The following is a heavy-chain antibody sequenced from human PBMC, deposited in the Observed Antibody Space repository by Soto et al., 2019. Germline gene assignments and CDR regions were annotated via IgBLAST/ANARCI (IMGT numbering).Heavy chain of an antibody. V-gene: IGHV1-18*01. CDR1: GYTFTRHG. CDR2: ISTYNVNT. Sequence: QVQLVQSGPEVKKPGASVKVSCKASGYTFTRHGFSWVRQAPGQGLEWMGWISTYNVNTHYAQKFQGRVTMTADTSANTVYMELTSLRPDDTAIYYCAREGRIGWLGIDNWGHGTLVTVSS. CDR3: AREGRIGWLGIDN. J-gene: IGHJ4*01. D-gene: IGHD6-19*01.